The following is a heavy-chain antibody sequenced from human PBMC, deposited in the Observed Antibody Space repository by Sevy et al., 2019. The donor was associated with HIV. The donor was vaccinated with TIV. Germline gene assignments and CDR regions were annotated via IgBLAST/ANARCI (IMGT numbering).Heavy chain of an antibody. CDR2: IYSGGGT. J-gene: IGHJ4*01. D-gene: IGHD2-21*02. V-gene: IGHV3-66*01. CDR3: ARGGGSYCGGDCTRDFDS. Sequence: GGSLRLSCAVSGFTVRSSHMTWIRQAPGKGLEWVSIIYSGGGTYLSDSVRGRFTISRDNSKNTLFLQMNSLRAEDTAVYYCARGGGSYCGGDCTRDFDSWGQGTLVTVSS. CDR1: GFTVRSSH.